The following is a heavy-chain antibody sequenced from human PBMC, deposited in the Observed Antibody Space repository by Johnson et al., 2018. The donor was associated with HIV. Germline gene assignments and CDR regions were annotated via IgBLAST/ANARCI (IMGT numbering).Heavy chain of an antibody. CDR2: ISYDGSNK. CDR1: GFTFSSYA. V-gene: IGHV3-30*04. J-gene: IGHJ3*02. CDR3: ARLSWDSDAFDI. D-gene: IGHD1-26*01. Sequence: QVQLVESGGGVVQPGRSLRLSSAASGFTFSSYAMHWVRQAPGKGLEWVAVISYDGSNKYYADSVKGRFTISRDNSKNTLYLQMNSLRAEDTAVYYCARLSWDSDAFDIWGQGTMVTVSS.